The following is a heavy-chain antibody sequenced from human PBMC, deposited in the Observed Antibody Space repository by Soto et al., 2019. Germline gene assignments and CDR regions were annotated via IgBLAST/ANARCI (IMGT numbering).Heavy chain of an antibody. CDR3: ARDRSDGPFWFAY. CDR1: GFTFSTYG. CDR2: IWYDGSNK. J-gene: IGHJ4*02. D-gene: IGHD3-3*01. Sequence: QVQLVESGGGVVQPGRSLRLSCAASGFTFSTYGIHWVRQAPGKGLEWVAVIWYDGSNKYYADSVKGRFTISRDNSKNTLYLQMNSLRAEDTAVYYCARDRSDGPFWFAYWGQGTLVSVSS. V-gene: IGHV3-33*01.